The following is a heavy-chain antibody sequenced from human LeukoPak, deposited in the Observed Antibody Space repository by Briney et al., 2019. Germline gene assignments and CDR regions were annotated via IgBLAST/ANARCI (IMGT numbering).Heavy chain of an antibody. V-gene: IGHV1-69*13. CDR2: IIPIFGTA. Sequence: ASVKVSCKASGGTFSSYAISWVRQAPGQGLEWMGGIIPIFGTANYAQKFQGRVTITADESTSTAYMELSSLRSEDTAVYYCARTMLGSRYYYGMDVWGQGTTVTVSS. D-gene: IGHD3-10*02. CDR3: ARTMLGSRYYYGMDV. CDR1: GGTFSSYA. J-gene: IGHJ6*02.